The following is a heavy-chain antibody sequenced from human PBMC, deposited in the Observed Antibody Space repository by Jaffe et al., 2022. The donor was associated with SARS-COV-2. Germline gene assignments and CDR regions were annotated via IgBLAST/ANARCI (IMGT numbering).Heavy chain of an antibody. CDR3: AKEGRGMSGNAMGNWIDP. CDR2: ISGSGGST. D-gene: IGHD1-20*01. CDR1: GFTFSSYA. Sequence: DVQLLESGGGLVQPGGSLRLSCAASGFTFSSYAMSWVRQGPGKGLEWVSSISGSGGSTYYADSVKGRFIISRDNSKNTLYVEMSSLRVEDTAVYYCAKEGRGMSGNAMGNWIDPWGQGTLVTVSS. V-gene: IGHV3-23*01. J-gene: IGHJ5*02.